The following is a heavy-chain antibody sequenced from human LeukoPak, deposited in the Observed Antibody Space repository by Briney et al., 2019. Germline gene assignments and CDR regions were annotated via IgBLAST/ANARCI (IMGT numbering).Heavy chain of an antibody. J-gene: IGHJ3*02. CDR3: APPGRYDFWSGYGLAFDI. Sequence: ASVTVSCNASGYSFTSYYKHRVRQAPAPGIERMGIINPNGGSTSYEQKFQVKVTITRARATSTVYMELSSLRSEDTAVYYCAPPGRYDFWSGYGLAFDIWGQGTMVTVSS. D-gene: IGHD3-3*01. V-gene: IGHV1-46*03. CDR1: GYSFTSYY. CDR2: INPNGGST.